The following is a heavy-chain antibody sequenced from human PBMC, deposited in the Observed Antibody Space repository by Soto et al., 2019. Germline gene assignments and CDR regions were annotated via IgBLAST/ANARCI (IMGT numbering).Heavy chain of an antibody. CDR2: IIPIFGTE. V-gene: IGHV1-69*12. D-gene: IGHD6-13*01. CDR3: ARGKSPIAAANCFDP. CDR1: GGTFSSYA. Sequence: QVQLVQSGAEVKKPGSSVKVSCKASGGTFSSYAISWVRQAPGQGLEWMGGIIPIFGTENYAQKVQGRVTITADESTSTAYMELSSLRSEDTAVYYCARGKSPIAAANCFDPWGQGTLVTVSS. J-gene: IGHJ5*02.